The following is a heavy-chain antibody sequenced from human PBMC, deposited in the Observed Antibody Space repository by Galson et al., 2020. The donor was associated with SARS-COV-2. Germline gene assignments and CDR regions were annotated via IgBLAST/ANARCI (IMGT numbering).Heavy chain of an antibody. CDR3: VRDRFGGSFEI. D-gene: IGHD2-15*01. V-gene: IGHV4-59*01. CDR1: GGSITNWI. J-gene: IGHJ3*02. Sequence: SETLSLTCIVSGGSITNWIWSWIRQPPDKGLEWIGYISYRGTTNYNPSLKSRVAMSVDTSKNQFSLKLSSVTAVDTAVYYCVRDRFGGSFEIWGQGTMVTVSS. CDR2: ISYRGTT.